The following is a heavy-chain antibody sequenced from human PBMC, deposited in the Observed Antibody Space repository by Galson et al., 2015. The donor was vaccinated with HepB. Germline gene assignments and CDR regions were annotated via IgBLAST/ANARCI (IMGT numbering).Heavy chain of an antibody. CDR1: GFTFSSYS. Sequence: SLRLSCAASGFTFSSYSMNWVRQAPGKELEWVSYISSSGSTIYYADSVKGRFTISRDNAKNSLYLQMNSLRDEDTAVYYCARNGYDILTGYDYYFDYWGQGTLVTVSS. CDR3: ARNGYDILTGYDYYFDY. J-gene: IGHJ4*02. D-gene: IGHD3-9*01. V-gene: IGHV3-48*02. CDR2: ISSSGSTI.